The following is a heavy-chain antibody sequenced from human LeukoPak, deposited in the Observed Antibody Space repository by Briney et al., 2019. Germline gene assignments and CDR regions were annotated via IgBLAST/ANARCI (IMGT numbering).Heavy chain of an antibody. CDR3: ARDQTSKGDAFDI. V-gene: IGHV4-39*07. Sequence: SETLSLTCTVSGGSISSSRYYWGWIRQPPGKGLEWIASINDSGNTYYNPSLKSRVTISVDTSKNQFSLKLSSVTAADTAVYYCARDQTSKGDAFDIWGQGTMVTVSS. J-gene: IGHJ3*02. CDR1: GGSISSSRYY. CDR2: INDSGNT.